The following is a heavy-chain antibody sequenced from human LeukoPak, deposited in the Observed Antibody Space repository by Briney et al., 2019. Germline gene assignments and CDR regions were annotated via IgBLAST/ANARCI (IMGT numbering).Heavy chain of an antibody. CDR3: ARLYRVAAAGANAFDI. CDR2: ISYDGSNK. Sequence: GGSLRLSCAASGFTFSSYAMHWVRQAPGNGLEWVAVISYDGSNKYYADSVKGRFTISRDNSKNTLYLQMNSLRAEDTAVYYCARLYRVAAAGANAFDIWGQGTMVTVSS. V-gene: IGHV3-30-3*01. J-gene: IGHJ3*02. CDR1: GFTFSSYA. D-gene: IGHD6-13*01.